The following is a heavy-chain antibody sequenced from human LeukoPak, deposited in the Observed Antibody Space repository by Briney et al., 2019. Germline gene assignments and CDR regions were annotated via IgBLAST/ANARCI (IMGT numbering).Heavy chain of an antibody. Sequence: PSKTLSLTCTVSGGSISSSSYYWGWIRQPPGKGLEWIGSIYYSGSTYYNPSLKSRITISVDTSKNQFSLKLNSVTAADAAVFYCARDRTPGYENLDYWGQGTLVTVSS. CDR3: ARDRTPGYENLDY. V-gene: IGHV4-39*02. CDR1: GGSISSSSYY. CDR2: IYYSGST. D-gene: IGHD2-15*01. J-gene: IGHJ4*02.